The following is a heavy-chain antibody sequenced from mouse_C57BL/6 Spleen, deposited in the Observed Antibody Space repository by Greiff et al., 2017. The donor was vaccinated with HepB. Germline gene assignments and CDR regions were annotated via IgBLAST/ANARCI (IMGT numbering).Heavy chain of an antibody. CDR2: ISDGGSYT. CDR1: GFTFSSYA. Sequence: EVMLVESGGGLVKPGGSLKLSCAASGFTFSSYAMSWVRQTPEKRLEWVATISDGGSYTYYPDNVKGRFTISRDNAKNNLYLQMSHLKSEDTAMYYCASHGSSYDWFAYWGQGTLVTVSA. CDR3: ASHGSSYDWFAY. V-gene: IGHV5-4*03. D-gene: IGHD1-1*01. J-gene: IGHJ3*01.